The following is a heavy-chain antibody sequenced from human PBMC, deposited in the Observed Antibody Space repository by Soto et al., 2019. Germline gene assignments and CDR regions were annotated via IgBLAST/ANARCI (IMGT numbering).Heavy chain of an antibody. Sequence: PGWSLRLSCAASEFNFGNYAMSWVRQAPGKGLEWVSHITASGSTTYYADSVKGRFTISRDNSKNTMYLQMSALRADDTAIYFCAKDRGSGSGYYFDSWGQGTLVTGSS. CDR1: EFNFGNYA. J-gene: IGHJ4*02. V-gene: IGHV3-23*01. CDR3: AKDRGSGSGYYFDS. CDR2: ITASGSTT. D-gene: IGHD1-26*01.